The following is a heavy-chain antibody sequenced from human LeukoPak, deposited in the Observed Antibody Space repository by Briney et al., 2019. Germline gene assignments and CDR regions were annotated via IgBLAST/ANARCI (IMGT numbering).Heavy chain of an antibody. CDR3: ARGPLSPYDFWSGYYRSAYYCGMDV. Sequence: SVKVSCKASGGTFSSYAISWVRQAPGQGLEWMGRIIPILGIANYAQKFQGRVTITADKSTSTAYMELSSLRSEDTAVYYCARGPLSPYDFWSGYYRSAYYCGMDVWGQGTTVTVSS. J-gene: IGHJ6*02. CDR1: GGTFSSYA. CDR2: IIPILGIA. D-gene: IGHD3-3*01. V-gene: IGHV1-69*04.